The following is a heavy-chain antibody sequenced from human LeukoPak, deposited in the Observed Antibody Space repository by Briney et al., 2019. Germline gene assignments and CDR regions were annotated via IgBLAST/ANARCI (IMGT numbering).Heavy chain of an antibody. CDR1: GGSISSYY. D-gene: IGHD6-13*01. CDR2: IYTSGCT. J-gene: IGHJ4*02. CDR3: SRVSSSSAFSFDY. V-gene: IGHV4-4*07. Sequence: SETLSLTCTVSGGSISSYYWSWMRQPAGKGLEWLGRIYTSGCTNYNPSRKSRVTMSVGTSNTQFSLKLSSVTAADTAAYYYSRVSSSSAFSFDYCGQGTLVTVSS.